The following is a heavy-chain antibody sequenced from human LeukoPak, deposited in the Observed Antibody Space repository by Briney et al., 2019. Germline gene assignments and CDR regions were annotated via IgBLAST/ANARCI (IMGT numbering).Heavy chain of an antibody. V-gene: IGHV3-9*01. Sequence: GGSLRLSCAASGFTFDDYAMHWVRQAPGKGLEWVSGISWNSGSIGYADSVKGRFTISRDNAKNSLYLQMNSLRAEDTALYYCAKRRPYYYDSSGYYPDYWGQGTLVTVSS. CDR2: ISWNSGSI. J-gene: IGHJ4*02. CDR1: GFTFDDYA. CDR3: AKRRPYYYDSSGYYPDY. D-gene: IGHD3-22*01.